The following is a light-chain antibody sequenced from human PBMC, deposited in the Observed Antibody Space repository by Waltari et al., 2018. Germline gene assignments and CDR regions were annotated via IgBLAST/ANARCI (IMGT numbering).Light chain of an antibody. Sequence: VVTEAPLSLPVTRGDSASIPRGSSQRLLHSDGNHHLDWYLQRPGHPPKLLIYYVSNRASGVPDRFSGSGSGTDFTLKISRVEAEDVGVYYCMQPLHAPLTFGPGTRVDIK. CDR3: MQPLHAPLT. CDR1: QRLLHSDGNHH. J-gene: IGKJ3*01. CDR2: YVS. V-gene: IGKV2-28*01.